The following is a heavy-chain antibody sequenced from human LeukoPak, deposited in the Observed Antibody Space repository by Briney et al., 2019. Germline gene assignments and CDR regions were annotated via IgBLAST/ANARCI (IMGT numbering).Heavy chain of an antibody. CDR3: ARRSAWYYYGSGSWFDP. V-gene: IGHV4-34*01. J-gene: IGHJ5*02. CDR1: GGSLCGYY. CDR2: IKHSDST. D-gene: IGHD3-10*01. Sequence: WETLSLTCAVYGGSLCGYYWSWIRNTQCKGLEWSGEIKHSDSTHYNQSCKSRVTISVDTTKNKFSLKLSSVTAADTAVYYCARRSAWYYYGSGSWFDPWGQGTLVTVSS.